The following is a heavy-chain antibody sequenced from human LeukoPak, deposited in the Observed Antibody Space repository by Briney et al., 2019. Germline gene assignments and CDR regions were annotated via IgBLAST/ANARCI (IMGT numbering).Heavy chain of an antibody. D-gene: IGHD3-16*01. CDR1: EFTFSNHG. CDR3: AKDWAWGRFKY. CDR2: VGPSGINT. Sequence: GGSLRLSCVDSEFTFSNHGMNWVRQAPGMGLEWVSGVGPSGINTYYADSVKGRFTISRDNSKNTVYLQMNSLRADDTAVYYCAKDWAWGRFKYWGQGTLVTVSS. V-gene: IGHV3-23*01. J-gene: IGHJ4*02.